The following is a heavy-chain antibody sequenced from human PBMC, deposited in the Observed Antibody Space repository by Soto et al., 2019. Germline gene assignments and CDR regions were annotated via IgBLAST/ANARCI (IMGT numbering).Heavy chain of an antibody. J-gene: IGHJ5*02. CDR2: ISTGGSTI. Sequence: PGGSLRLSCAASGFTFSSYEMNWVRQAPGKGLQWVSYISTGGSTIYYADSVKGRFTISRDNAKNSLYLQMSSLRAEDTAAYYCARAEGTAMAWGQGTLVTVSS. V-gene: IGHV3-48*03. CDR3: ARAEGTAMA. CDR1: GFTFSSYE. D-gene: IGHD5-18*01.